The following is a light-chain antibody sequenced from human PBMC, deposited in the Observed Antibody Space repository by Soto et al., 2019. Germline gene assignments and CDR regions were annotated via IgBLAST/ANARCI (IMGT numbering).Light chain of an antibody. V-gene: IGKV3-15*01. CDR1: QSVSSN. Sequence: EIVMTQSPATLSVSPGERATLSCRASQSVSSNLAWYQQKPGQAPRLLIYGASTRATGIPARISGSGSGTDFTLTISSLQSEDFAVYYCQQYNKWPPLYTFGQGTKLEIK. J-gene: IGKJ2*01. CDR2: GAS. CDR3: QQYNKWPPLYT.